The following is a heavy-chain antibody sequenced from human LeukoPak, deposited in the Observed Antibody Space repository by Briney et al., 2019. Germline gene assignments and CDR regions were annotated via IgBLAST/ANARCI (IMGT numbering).Heavy chain of an antibody. CDR1: GGTFSSYA. D-gene: IGHD6-25*01. Sequence: SVKVSCKASGGTFSSYAISWVRQAPGQGLEWMGGIIPIFGTANYAQKFQGRVTITADESTSTAYMELSSLRSEDTAVYYCARDRGAAQGAFDIWGQGTMVTVSS. CDR3: ARDRGAAQGAFDI. V-gene: IGHV1-69*13. J-gene: IGHJ3*02. CDR2: IIPIFGTA.